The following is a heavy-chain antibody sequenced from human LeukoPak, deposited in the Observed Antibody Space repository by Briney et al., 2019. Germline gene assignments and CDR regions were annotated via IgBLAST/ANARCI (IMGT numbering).Heavy chain of an antibody. V-gene: IGHV4-39*07. CDR1: GGSISSSSYY. CDR2: IYYSGST. CDR3: ARDRAVVTPEFDY. D-gene: IGHD4-23*01. Sequence: SETLSLTCTVSGGSISSSSYYWGWIRQPPGKGLEWIGSIYYSGSTYYNPSLKSRVTISVDTSKNQFSLKLSSVTAADTAVYYCARDRAVVTPEFDYWGQGTLVTVSS. J-gene: IGHJ4*02.